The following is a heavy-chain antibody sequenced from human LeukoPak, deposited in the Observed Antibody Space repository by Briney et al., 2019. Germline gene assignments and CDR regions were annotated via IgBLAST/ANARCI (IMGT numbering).Heavy chain of an antibody. CDR1: GLTFSSYS. D-gene: IGHD2-2*01. J-gene: IGHJ3*02. CDR2: ISSSSSYI. Sequence: GGSLRLSCAASGLTFSSYSMNWVRQAPGKGLEWVSSISSSSSYIYYADSVKGRFTISRDNAKNSLYLQMNSLRAEDTAVYYCARDSRLHDAFDIWGQGTMVTVSS. CDR3: ARDSRLHDAFDI. V-gene: IGHV3-21*01.